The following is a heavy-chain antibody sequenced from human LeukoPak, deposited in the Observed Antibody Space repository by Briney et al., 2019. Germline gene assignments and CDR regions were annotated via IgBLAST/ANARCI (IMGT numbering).Heavy chain of an antibody. CDR2: ISGDGGST. J-gene: IGHJ4*02. D-gene: IGHD6-19*01. CDR1: GFTFYDYA. Sequence: PGGSLRLSCAASGFTFYDYAMHWVRQAPGKGLEWVSLISGDGGSTSYADSVKGRFTISRDNSKNSLYLQMNSLRSEDSALYCCAKAVTGCSSDLDYWGEGTLVTVSP. V-gene: IGHV3-43*02. CDR3: AKAVTGCSSDLDY.